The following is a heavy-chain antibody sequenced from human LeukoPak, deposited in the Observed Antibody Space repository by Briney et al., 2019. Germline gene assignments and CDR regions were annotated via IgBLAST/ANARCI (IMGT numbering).Heavy chain of an antibody. V-gene: IGHV1-8*01. D-gene: IGHD3-9*01. Sequence: GASVKVSCKASGYTFTSYDANWVRQATGQGLEWMGWMNPNSGNTGYAQKFQGRVTMTRNTSISTAYMELSSLRSEDTAVYYCARGRRLTGYYDFDYWGQGTLVTVSS. CDR1: GYTFTSYD. CDR3: ARGRRLTGYYDFDY. CDR2: MNPNSGNT. J-gene: IGHJ4*02.